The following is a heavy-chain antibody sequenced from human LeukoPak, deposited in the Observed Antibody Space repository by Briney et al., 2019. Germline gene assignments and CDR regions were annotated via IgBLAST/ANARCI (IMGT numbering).Heavy chain of an antibody. V-gene: IGHV4-39*07. D-gene: IGHD1-26*01. CDR3: ARSYSGSFLY. J-gene: IGHJ1*01. CDR1: GVSINGGNYY. Sequence: KPSETLSLTCTVSGVSINGGNYYWGWIRQPPGKGLEWIGNIFYSGSTYYSPSLRSRVTISLDTSRNQFSLKLNSVTAADTAVYYCARSYSGSFLYWGQGSLVTVSS. CDR2: IFYSGST.